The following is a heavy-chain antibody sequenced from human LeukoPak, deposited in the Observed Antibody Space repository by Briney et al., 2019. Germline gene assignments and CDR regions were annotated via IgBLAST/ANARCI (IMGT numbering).Heavy chain of an antibody. V-gene: IGHV1-2*02. Sequence: GASVKVSCKASGYTFTSYYMHWVRQAPGQGLEWMGWINPNSGGTNYAQKFQGRVTMTRDTSISTAYMELSRLRSDDTAVYYCARYHYYDSSGDAFDIWGQGTMVTVSS. J-gene: IGHJ3*02. CDR2: INPNSGGT. CDR1: GYTFTSYY. CDR3: ARYHYYDSSGDAFDI. D-gene: IGHD3-22*01.